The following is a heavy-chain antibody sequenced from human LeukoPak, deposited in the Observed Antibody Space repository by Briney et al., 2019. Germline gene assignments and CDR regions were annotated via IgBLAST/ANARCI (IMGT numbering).Heavy chain of an antibody. V-gene: IGHV1-69*13. CDR2: IIPIFGTA. J-gene: IGHJ5*02. CDR3: ARRMYWSGYSNWFDP. CDR1: GGTFSSYA. D-gene: IGHD3-3*01. Sequence: SVKVSCKASGGTFSSYAISWVRQAPGQGLEWMGGIIPIFGTANYAQKFQGRVTITADESTSTAYMELSSLRSEDTAVYYCARRMYWSGYSNWFDPWGQETLVTVSS.